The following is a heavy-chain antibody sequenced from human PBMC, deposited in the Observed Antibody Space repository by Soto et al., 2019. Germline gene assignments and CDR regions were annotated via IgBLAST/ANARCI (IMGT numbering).Heavy chain of an antibody. J-gene: IGHJ4*02. CDR1: GFTFTHYA. CDR3: AKETLTTGKRGGCDD. CDR2: INDSGDFT. Sequence: EVQLLESGGGSVQPGGSLRLSCAASGFTFTHYAMSWVRQAPGKGLEWVSTINDSGDFTYDADSVKGRFTISRDNSKSTLYLQMNSLRAEDTALYYCAKETLTTGKRGGCDDWGQGTLVTVSS. D-gene: IGHD3-10*01. V-gene: IGHV3-23*01.